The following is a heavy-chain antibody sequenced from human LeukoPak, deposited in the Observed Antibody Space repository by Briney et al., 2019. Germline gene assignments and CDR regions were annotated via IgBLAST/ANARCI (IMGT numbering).Heavy chain of an antibody. V-gene: IGHV4-59*08. CDR1: DNSISSYY. CDR2: IYYSGST. CDR3: ARHGLDGMDV. Sequence: SETLSLTCSVSDNSISSYYWTWIRQPPGKGLEWIGYIYYSGSTNYNPSLKSRVTISGDTSKNQFSLKLSSVTAADTAVYYCARHGLDGMDVWGQGTTVTVSS. D-gene: IGHD5-12*01. J-gene: IGHJ6*02.